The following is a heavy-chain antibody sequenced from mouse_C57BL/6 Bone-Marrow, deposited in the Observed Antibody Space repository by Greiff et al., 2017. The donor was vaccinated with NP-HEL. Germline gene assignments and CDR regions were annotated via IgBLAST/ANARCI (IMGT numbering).Heavy chain of an antibody. CDR3: RPLLQGYAMDY. J-gene: IGHJ4*01. Sequence: VQLQQSGPELVKPGASVKMSCKASGYTFTDYYMHWVKQKPGKGLEWIGEIYPGSGNTYYNEKFKGKATLTADTSSSTAYMQLSSLTSEDSAVYFCARPLLQGYAMDYWGQGTSVTVSS. D-gene: IGHD2-14*01. CDR1: YTFTDYYM. CDR2: YPGSGNTY. V-gene: IGHV1-83*01.